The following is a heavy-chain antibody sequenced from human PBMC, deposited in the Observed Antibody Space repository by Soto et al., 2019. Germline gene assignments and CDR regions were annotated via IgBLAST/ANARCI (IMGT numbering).Heavy chain of an antibody. Sequence: SETLSLTCAVYGGSFSGYYWSWIRQPPGKGLEWIGEINHSGSTNYNPSLKSRVTMSVDTSKNQFSLKLSSVTAADTAVYYCAIIATASAFDIWGQGTMVTVSS. CDR2: INHSGST. V-gene: IGHV4-34*01. D-gene: IGHD3-10*01. CDR3: AIIATASAFDI. CDR1: GGSFSGYY. J-gene: IGHJ3*02.